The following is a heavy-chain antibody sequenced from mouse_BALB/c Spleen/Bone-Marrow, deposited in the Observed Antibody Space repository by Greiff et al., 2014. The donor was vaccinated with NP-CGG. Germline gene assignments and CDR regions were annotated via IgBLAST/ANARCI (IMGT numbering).Heavy chain of an antibody. CDR1: GFTFKDTF. Sequence: EVQLQQSGAELVKPGASVKSSCTASGFTFKDTFMHWVKQRPEQGLEWIGRIDPANGNTNYDPKFQGKATITADTSSNTAYLQLSSLTSEDTAVYYCARWDCYAMDYWGQGTSVTVSS. J-gene: IGHJ4*01. D-gene: IGHD4-1*01. V-gene: IGHV14-3*02. CDR2: IDPANGNT. CDR3: ARWDCYAMDY.